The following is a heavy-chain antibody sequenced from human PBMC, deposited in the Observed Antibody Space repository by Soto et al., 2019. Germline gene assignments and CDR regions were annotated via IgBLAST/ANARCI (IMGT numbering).Heavy chain of an antibody. CDR1: GGSISSYY. CDR3: ARHPLTGDFDY. Sequence: PSETLSLTCTVSGGSISSYYWSWIRQPPGKGLEWIGYIYYSGSTNYNPSLKSRVTISVDTSKNQFSLKLSSVTAADTAVDYCARHPLTGDFDYWGQGTLVTVSS. V-gene: IGHV4-59*08. J-gene: IGHJ4*02. D-gene: IGHD7-27*01. CDR2: IYYSGST.